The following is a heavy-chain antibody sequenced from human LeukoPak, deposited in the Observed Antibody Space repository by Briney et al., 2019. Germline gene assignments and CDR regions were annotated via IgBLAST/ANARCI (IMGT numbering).Heavy chain of an antibody. Sequence: SVKVSCKASGGTFSSYAISWVRQAPGQGLGWMGSIIPILGIANYAQKFQGRVTMTADKSTSTAYMELSSLRSECTAVYFCAREGEKGAIDYWGEGTLVTVSS. CDR3: AREGEKGAIDY. D-gene: IGHD1-26*01. J-gene: IGHJ4*02. V-gene: IGHV1-69*04. CDR2: IIPILGIA. CDR1: GGTFSSYA.